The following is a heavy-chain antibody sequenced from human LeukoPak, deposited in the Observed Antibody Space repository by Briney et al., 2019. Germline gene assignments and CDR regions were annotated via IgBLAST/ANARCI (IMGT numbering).Heavy chain of an antibody. D-gene: IGHD1-26*01. V-gene: IGHV3-30*03. J-gene: IGHJ4*02. CDR2: TSADERIK. Sequence: GGSLRLSCTVSGFPFNDYVIHWVRQAPGKGLEWVAVTSADERIKIYNDSVRGRFTISRDNSKNTQHLQMNSLRVEDTAVYYCARDPVLGAPDYLDYWGRGTLVSVSS. CDR1: GFPFNDYV. CDR3: ARDPVLGAPDYLDY.